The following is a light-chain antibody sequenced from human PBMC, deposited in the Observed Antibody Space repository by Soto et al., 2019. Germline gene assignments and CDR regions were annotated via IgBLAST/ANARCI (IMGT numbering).Light chain of an antibody. V-gene: IGKV3-11*01. CDR3: QHFGNSLWT. CDR2: DAS. Sequence: EIVLTQSPATLSLSPGERATLSCRASQSVSSYLAWYQQKPGQAPRLLIYDASNRATGIPARFSGSGSGTDFTLTISGLEPEDFAVYYCQHFGNSLWTFGQGTKVEI. CDR1: QSVSSY. J-gene: IGKJ1*01.